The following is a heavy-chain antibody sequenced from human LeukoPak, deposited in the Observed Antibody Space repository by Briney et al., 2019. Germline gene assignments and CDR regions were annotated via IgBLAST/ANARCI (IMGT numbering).Heavy chain of an antibody. CDR2: IYYSGST. J-gene: IGHJ6*02. CDR1: GGSISSYY. CDR3: ARHYYDSSGYYYYYYGMDV. Sequence: SETLSLTCTVSGGSISSYYWSWIRQPPGKELEWIGYIYYSGSTNYNPSLKSRVTISVDTSKNQFSLKLSSVTAADTAVYYCARHYYDSSGYYYYYYGMDVWGQGTTVTVSS. D-gene: IGHD3-22*01. V-gene: IGHV4-59*08.